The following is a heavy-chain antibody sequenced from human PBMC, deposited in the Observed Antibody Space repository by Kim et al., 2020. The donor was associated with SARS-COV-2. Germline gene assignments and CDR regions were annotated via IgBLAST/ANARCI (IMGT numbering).Heavy chain of an antibody. Sequence: SETLSLTCAVYGGSFSGYYWSWIRQPPGKGLEWIGEINHSGSTNYNPSLKSRVTISVDTSKNQFSLKLSSVTAADTAVYYCARVSGSLYAFDIWGQGTMVTVSS. V-gene: IGHV4-34*01. CDR2: INHSGST. CDR3: ARVSGSLYAFDI. D-gene: IGHD1-26*01. J-gene: IGHJ3*02. CDR1: GGSFSGYY.